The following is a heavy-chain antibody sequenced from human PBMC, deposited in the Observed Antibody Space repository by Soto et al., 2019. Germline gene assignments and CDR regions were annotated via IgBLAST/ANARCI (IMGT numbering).Heavy chain of an antibody. J-gene: IGHJ4*02. CDR2: IGTAGDT. Sequence: GGSLRLSCAASGFTSSSYDMHWVRQATGKGLEWVSAIGTAGDTYYPGSVKGRFTISRENAKNSLYLQMNSLRAGDTAVYYCARSAPQQPGDYWGQGTLVTVSS. V-gene: IGHV3-13*01. CDR1: GFTSSSYD. CDR3: ARSAPQQPGDY. D-gene: IGHD6-13*01.